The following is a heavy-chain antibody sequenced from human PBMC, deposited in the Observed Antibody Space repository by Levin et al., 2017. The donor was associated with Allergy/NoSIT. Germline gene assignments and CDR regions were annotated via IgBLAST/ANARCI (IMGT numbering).Heavy chain of an antibody. CDR2: LRGPILSL. CDR1: GFTFRDYY. CDR3: ARGPLAAAAHY. D-gene: IGHD6-13*01. Sequence: SLRLSCAASGFTFRDYYMSWIRQAPGKGLELGCYLRGPILSLLSSSFFPFLFTISRDNAQNSLYLQMNSLRAEDTAVYFCARGPLAAAAHYWGQGTLVTVSS. J-gene: IGHJ4*02. V-gene: IGHV3-11*05.